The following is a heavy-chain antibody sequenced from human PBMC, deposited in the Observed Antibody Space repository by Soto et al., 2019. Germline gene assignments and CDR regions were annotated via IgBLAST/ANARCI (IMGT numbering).Heavy chain of an antibody. CDR2: INRDGGST. J-gene: IGHJ4*02. V-gene: IGHV3-20*04. Sequence: PGGSLRLSCPVFGFPFDDYGMSCVRQAPGKGLEWVSGINRDGGSTGYADSVKGRFTISRDNAKNSLYLQMNSLRAEDTALYYCARAPGFYGDFFDYWGQGSLVTVSS. CDR3: ARAPGFYGDFFDY. D-gene: IGHD4-17*01. CDR1: GFPFDDYG.